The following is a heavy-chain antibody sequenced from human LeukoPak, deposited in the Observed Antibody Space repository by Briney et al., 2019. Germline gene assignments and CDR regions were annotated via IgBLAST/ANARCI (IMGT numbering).Heavy chain of an antibody. Sequence: GGSLRLSCAASGFTFSSYSMNWVRQAPGKRLEWVSYISSSSSTIYYADSVKGRFTISRDNAKNSLYLQMNSLRAEDTAVYYCARGSARITMIVVVPSSDYWGQGTLVTVSS. CDR3: ARGSARITMIVVVPSSDY. CDR1: GFTFSSYS. D-gene: IGHD3-22*01. J-gene: IGHJ4*02. V-gene: IGHV3-48*01. CDR2: ISSSSSTI.